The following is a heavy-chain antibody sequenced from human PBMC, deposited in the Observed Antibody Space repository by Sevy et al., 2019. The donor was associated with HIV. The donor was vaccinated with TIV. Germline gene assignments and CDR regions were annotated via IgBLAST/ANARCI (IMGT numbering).Heavy chain of an antibody. CDR2: INQSGSS. CDR1: GGSFSGYY. V-gene: IGHV4-34*01. CDR3: ARSYDTSGYYFDY. D-gene: IGHD3-22*01. J-gene: IGHJ4*02. Sequence: SETLSLTCAVYGGSFSGYYWSWIRQPPGKGLEWIGEINQSGSSNYNPSLKSRVTISVDTSKNQFSLKVSSVTAADTALYYCARSYDTSGYYFDYWAQGTLVTVSS.